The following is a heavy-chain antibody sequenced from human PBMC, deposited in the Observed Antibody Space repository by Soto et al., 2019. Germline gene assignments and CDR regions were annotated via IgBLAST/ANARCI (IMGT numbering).Heavy chain of an antibody. Sequence: EVQLVESGGGLVQPGGSLRLSCAASGFTFRGYWMNWVRQAPGKGLVWVSHITTDGGSTNYADSVKGRFTISRDNAMDTLYLYMSSLRVDDTAVYYCARHRDIVGASPLAYWAQGTLVTVAS. CDR1: GFTFRGYW. D-gene: IGHD1-26*01. CDR2: ITTDGGST. J-gene: IGHJ4*02. CDR3: ARHRDIVGASPLAY. V-gene: IGHV3-74*01.